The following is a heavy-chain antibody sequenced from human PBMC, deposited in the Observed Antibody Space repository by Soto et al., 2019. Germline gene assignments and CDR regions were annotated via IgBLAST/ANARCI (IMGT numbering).Heavy chain of an antibody. CDR2: IIPIFGTA. CDR1: GCTFSSYA. J-gene: IGHJ6*02. V-gene: IGHV1-69*13. Sequence: AVKVSCEASGCTFSSYAISWVRQAPGQGLEWMGGIIPIFGTANYAQKFQGRVTITADESTSTAYMELSSLRSEDTAVYYYASNTPNYYDSSGYYYPYYYYGMDVWGQGTTVTVSS. CDR3: ASNTPNYYDSSGYYYPYYYYGMDV. D-gene: IGHD3-22*01.